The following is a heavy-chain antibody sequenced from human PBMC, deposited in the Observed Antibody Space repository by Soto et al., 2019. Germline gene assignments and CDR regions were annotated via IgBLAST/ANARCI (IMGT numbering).Heavy chain of an antibody. J-gene: IGHJ5*02. CDR2: MFYSGAT. V-gene: IGHV4-39*01. Sequence: SETLSLTCTVSGGSISDISYCWGWIRQPPGKGLQWIGCMFYSGATYYNPSLKNRVTLSVDTSNNEFSLKLVYVTAPDTAVYYCARHKSGSDWLDPWGQGTLVTVSS. CDR1: GGSISDISYC. D-gene: IGHD2-15*01. CDR3: ARHKSGSDWLDP.